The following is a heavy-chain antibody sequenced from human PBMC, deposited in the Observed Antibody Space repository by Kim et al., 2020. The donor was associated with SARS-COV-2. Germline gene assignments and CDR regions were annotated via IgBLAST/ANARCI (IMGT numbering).Heavy chain of an antibody. CDR2: IWYDGSNK. Sequence: GGSLRLSCAASGFTFSSYGMHWVRQAPGKGLEWVAAIWYDGSNKYYADSVKGRFTISRDNSKNTLYLQMNSLRAEDTAVYYCARGGYSATYGMDVWGQGTTVTGSS. D-gene: IGHD5-18*01. CDR3: ARGGYSATYGMDV. V-gene: IGHV3-33*01. CDR1: GFTFSSYG. J-gene: IGHJ6*02.